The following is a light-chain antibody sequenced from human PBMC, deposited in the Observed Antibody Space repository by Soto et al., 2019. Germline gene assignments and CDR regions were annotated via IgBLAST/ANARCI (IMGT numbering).Light chain of an antibody. CDR2: GAR. J-gene: IGKJ1*01. V-gene: IGKV3-20*01. CDR1: QSVSSSY. Sequence: EIVLTQSPATLSLSPGERATLSCRASQSVSSSYLAWYQQKPGQAPRLLVYGARSRATGIPDRFSGSGSGTDFTLTISRMEPEDFAVYYCQQYGSSRTFGQGTKVDI. CDR3: QQYGSSRT.